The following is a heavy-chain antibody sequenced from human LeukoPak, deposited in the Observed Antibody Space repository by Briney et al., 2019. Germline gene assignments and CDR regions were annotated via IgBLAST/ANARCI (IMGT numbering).Heavy chain of an antibody. V-gene: IGHV3-23*01. CDR1: GFTFSSYA. CDR2: ISGSGGST. Sequence: PGGSLRLSCAASGFTFSSYAMSWVRQAPGKGLEWVSAISGSGGSTYYADSVKGRFTISRDNSKNTLYLQMNSLRAEDTAVYYCAKSHQAYCGGDCYSSYFDYWGQGTLVTVSS. CDR3: AKSHQAYCGGDCYSSYFDY. J-gene: IGHJ4*02. D-gene: IGHD2-21*02.